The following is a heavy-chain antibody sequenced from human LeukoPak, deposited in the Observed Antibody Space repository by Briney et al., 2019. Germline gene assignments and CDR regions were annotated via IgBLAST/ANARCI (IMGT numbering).Heavy chain of an antibody. CDR2: MNPNTGNS. D-gene: IGHD2-2*01. CDR3: ARKTCSSTSCLHP. J-gene: IGHJ5*02. V-gene: IGHV1-8*01. Sequence: AASVKVSCKASGYTFTSYDINWARQAAGQGLEWMGWMNPNTGNSGYAQRFQGRVTVTRDTSIDTAYMELSSLGSEDTAVYYCARKTCSSTSCLHPWGQGTLVTVSS. CDR1: GYTFTSYD.